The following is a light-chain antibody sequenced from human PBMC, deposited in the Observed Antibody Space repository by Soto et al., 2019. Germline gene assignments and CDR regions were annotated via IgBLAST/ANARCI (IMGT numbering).Light chain of an antibody. CDR3: SSYTSRREVV. J-gene: IGLJ3*02. CDR1: TSDVGGYNY. V-gene: IGLV2-14*01. CDR2: EVS. Sequence: QSALTQPASVSGSPRQSITISCTGTTSDVGGYNYVSWYQHHPGKAPKLMIYEVSNRPSGVSNRFSGSKSGNTASLTISGLQAEDEALYYCSSYTSRREVVFGGGTKLTVL.